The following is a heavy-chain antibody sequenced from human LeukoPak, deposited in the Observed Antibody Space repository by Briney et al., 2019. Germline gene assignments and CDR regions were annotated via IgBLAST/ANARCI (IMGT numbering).Heavy chain of an antibody. CDR1: GFTFSSYS. CDR3: ARDGYCSSTSCPDY. Sequence: GSLGLSCAASGFTFSSYSMNWVRQAPGKGLEWVSSISSSSSYIYYADSVKGRFTISRDNAKNSLYLQMNSLRAEDTAVYYCARDGYCSSTSCPDYWGQGTLVTVSS. CDR2: ISSSSSYI. D-gene: IGHD2-2*01. V-gene: IGHV3-21*01. J-gene: IGHJ4*02.